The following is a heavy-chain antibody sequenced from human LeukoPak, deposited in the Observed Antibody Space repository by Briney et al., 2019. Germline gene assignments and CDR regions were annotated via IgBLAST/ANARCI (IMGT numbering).Heavy chain of an antibody. CDR2: ISSSSSYI. CDR3: ARGPMVRGAQTIPPDY. D-gene: IGHD3-10*01. J-gene: IGHJ4*02. CDR1: GFTFSSYS. V-gene: IGHV3-21*01. Sequence: GGSLRLSCAASGFTFSSYSMNWVRQAPGKGLEWVSSISSSSSYIYYADSVKGRFTISRDNAKNSLYLQMNSLRAEDTAVYYCARGPMVRGAQTIPPDYWGKGTLVTVSS.